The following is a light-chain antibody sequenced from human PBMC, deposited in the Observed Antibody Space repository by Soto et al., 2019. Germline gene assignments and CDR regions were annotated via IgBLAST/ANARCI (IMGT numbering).Light chain of an antibody. J-gene: IGLJ3*02. V-gene: IGLV1-40*01. Sequence: QSVLTQPPSVSGAPGQRVTISCTGSSSNIGAGYDAKWYQQLPGTAPKLLIYGNSNRPSGVPDRFSGSKSGTSASLAITGRQAEDEADYYCQSYESSLSGWVFGGGTKLTVL. CDR3: QSYESSLSGWV. CDR2: GNS. CDR1: SSNIGAGYD.